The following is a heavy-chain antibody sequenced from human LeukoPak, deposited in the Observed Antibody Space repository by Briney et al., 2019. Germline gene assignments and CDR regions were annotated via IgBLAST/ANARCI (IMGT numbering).Heavy chain of an antibody. CDR3: ARGGSYLSAFDI. V-gene: IGHV3-53*01. J-gene: IGHJ3*02. D-gene: IGHD1-26*01. CDR2: IYSGGDT. Sequence: GWSLRLSCAASGFTFSSYSMNWVRQAPGKGLEWVSFIYSGGDTYYADSVKGRFTISRDNSKNTFHLQMNSLRAEDTAVYYCARGGSYLSAFDIWGQGTMVTVSS. CDR1: GFTFSSYS.